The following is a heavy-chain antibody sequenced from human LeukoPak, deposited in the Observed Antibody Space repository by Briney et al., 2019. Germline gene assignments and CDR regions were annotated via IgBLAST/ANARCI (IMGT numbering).Heavy chain of an antibody. CDR3: AKDGGWSVVVTDY. D-gene: IGHD2-21*02. V-gene: IGHV3-23*01. J-gene: IGHJ4*02. Sequence: GGSLRLSCAASGFTFSSYAMSWVRQAPGKGLEWVSSISGSSGRTYYADSVKGRFTISRDNSKNTLYLQMNSLRAEDTAVYYCAKDGGWSVVVTDYWGQGTLVTVSS. CDR1: GFTFSSYA. CDR2: ISGSSGRT.